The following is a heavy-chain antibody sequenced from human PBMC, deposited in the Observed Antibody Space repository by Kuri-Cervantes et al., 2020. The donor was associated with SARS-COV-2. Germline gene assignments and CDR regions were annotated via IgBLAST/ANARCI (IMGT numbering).Heavy chain of an antibody. CDR3: AKDVDYYGSGSYYRGNFDY. V-gene: IGHV3-30*02. J-gene: IGHJ4*02. D-gene: IGHD3-10*01. CDR1: GFTFTSHA. Sequence: GESLKISCAVSGFTFTSHAMHWVRQAPGKGLEWVAFIRYDGNIAYYGDSVEGRFTISRDNSKNTVYLQLTGLRAEDMAVYYCAKDVDYYGSGSYYRGNFDYWGQGTLVTVSS. CDR2: IRYDGNIA.